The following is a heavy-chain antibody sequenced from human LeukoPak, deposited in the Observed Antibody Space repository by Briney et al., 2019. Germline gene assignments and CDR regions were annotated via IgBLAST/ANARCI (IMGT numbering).Heavy chain of an antibody. CDR1: GGSISSYY. CDR2: IHTSGST. D-gene: IGHD5-18*01. V-gene: IGHV4-4*07. J-gene: IGHJ6*03. CDR3: ARHGSYGSYYYYMDV. Sequence: SETLSLTCTVSGGSISSYYWSWIRQPAGKGLEWIGRIHTSGSTNYNPSLKSRVTMSVDTSKNQFSLRLSSVTAADTAVYYCARHGSYGSYYYYMDVWGKGTTVTISS.